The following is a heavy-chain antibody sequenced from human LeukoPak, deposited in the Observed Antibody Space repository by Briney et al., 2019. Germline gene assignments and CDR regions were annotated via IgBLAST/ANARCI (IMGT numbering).Heavy chain of an antibody. D-gene: IGHD3-10*01. CDR2: IYTSGST. Sequence: PSETLSLTCTVSGGSISSGSYYWSWIPPPAGKGLEWIGRIYTSGSTNYNPSLKSRVTISVDTSKNQFSLKLSSVTAADTAVYYCARDQELLWFGELLSDNWFDPWGQGTLVTVSS. V-gene: IGHV4-61*02. CDR3: ARDQELLWFGELLSDNWFDP. J-gene: IGHJ5*02. CDR1: GGSISSGSYY.